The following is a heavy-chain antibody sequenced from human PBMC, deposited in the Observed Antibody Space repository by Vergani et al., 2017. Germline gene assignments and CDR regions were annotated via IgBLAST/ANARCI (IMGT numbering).Heavy chain of an antibody. D-gene: IGHD4-17*01. CDR2: IYYSGST. J-gene: IGHJ4*02. V-gene: IGHV4-61*10. CDR1: GGSVSSGSYY. CDR3: ARLDGDYVLDY. Sequence: QVQLQESGPGLVKPSETLSLTCTVSGGSVSSGSYYWSWIRQPAGKGLEWIGYIYYSGSTNYHPSLKSRVTISVDTSKNQFSLKLSSVTAADTAVYYCARLDGDYVLDYWGQGTLVTVSS.